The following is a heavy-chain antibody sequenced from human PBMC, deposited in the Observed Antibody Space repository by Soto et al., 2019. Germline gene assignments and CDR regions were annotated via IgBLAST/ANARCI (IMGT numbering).Heavy chain of an antibody. CDR1: GFRFTSSH. CDR3: ARDSGGYFVDY. CDR2: VFPSSGSA. V-gene: IGHV1-46*01. J-gene: IGHJ4*02. Sequence: GASVKVSCKASGFRFTSSHLHWVRQAPGQGLEWMGIVFPSSGSATYAQKFQGRVTMTRDMSSTTVYMELSSLTSEDTAVYYCARDSGGYFVDYWGQGTRVTVSS. D-gene: IGHD5-12*01.